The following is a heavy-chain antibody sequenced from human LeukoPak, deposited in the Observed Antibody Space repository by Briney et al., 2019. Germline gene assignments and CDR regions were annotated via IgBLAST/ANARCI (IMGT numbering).Heavy chain of an antibody. Sequence: PGGSLRLSCAASGFTFSSYAMSWVRQAPGKGLEWVSAISGSGGSTYYADSVKGRFTISRDNSKNTLYLQMNSLRAEDTAVYYCAKSARLVRVSSARFDYWGQGTLVTVSS. J-gene: IGHJ4*02. V-gene: IGHV3-23*01. CDR3: AKSARLVRVSSARFDY. D-gene: IGHD6-19*01. CDR1: GFTFSSYA. CDR2: ISGSGGST.